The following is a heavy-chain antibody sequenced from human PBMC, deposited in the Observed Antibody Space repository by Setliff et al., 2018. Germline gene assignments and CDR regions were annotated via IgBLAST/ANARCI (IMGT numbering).Heavy chain of an antibody. CDR2: IWHDGTNK. Sequence: GGSLRLSCAASGLTLINNGFHWVRQAPGKGLEWVAIIWHDGTNKYYADSVKGRFDISRDNSKNTLYPQMNSLRPEDTALYYCAKVRALTYCRGDSCYCFDYWGQGTLVTVSS. CDR1: GLTLINNG. J-gene: IGHJ4*02. CDR3: AKVRALTYCRGDSCYCFDY. V-gene: IGHV3-30*02. D-gene: IGHD2-15*01.